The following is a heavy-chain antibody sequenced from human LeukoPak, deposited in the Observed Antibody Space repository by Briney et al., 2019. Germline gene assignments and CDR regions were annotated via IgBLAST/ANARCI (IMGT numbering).Heavy chain of an antibody. CDR3: TTDQVVRGVTNDY. V-gene: IGHV3-15*01. Sequence: PGGSLRLSCAASGFTFSSYEMNWVRQAPGKGLEWVGRIKSKTDGGTTDYAAPVKGRFTISRDDSKTTLYLQMNSLQTEDTAVYYCTTDQVVRGVTNDYWGQGTLVTVSS. D-gene: IGHD3-10*01. CDR1: GFTFSSYE. CDR2: IKSKTDGGTT. J-gene: IGHJ4*02.